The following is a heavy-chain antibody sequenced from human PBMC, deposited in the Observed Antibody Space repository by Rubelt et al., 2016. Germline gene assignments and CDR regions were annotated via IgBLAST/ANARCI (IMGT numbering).Heavy chain of an antibody. CDR2: ISYDGSNK. CDR1: FTFSSYA. CDR3: ASKNWNYGMDPHYYYGMDV. Sequence: FTFSSYAMHWVRQAPGKGLEWVAVISYDGSNKYYADSVKGRFTISRDNSKNTLYLQMNSLRAEDTAVYYCASKNWNYGMDPHYYYGMDVWGQGTTVTVSS. J-gene: IGHJ6*02. D-gene: IGHD1-7*01. V-gene: IGHV3-30*04.